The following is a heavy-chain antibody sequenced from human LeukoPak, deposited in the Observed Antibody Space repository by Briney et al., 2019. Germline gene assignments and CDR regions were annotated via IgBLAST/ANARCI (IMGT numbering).Heavy chain of an antibody. J-gene: IGHJ4*02. CDR1: RFTLSDHY. Sequence: PGGSLRLSCAASRFTLSDHYMTWIRQAPGKGLEWVSSISSSRASYTNYADSVRGRFTISTDIVRNSLYLQMDSLRAEDTAVYYCAREGGFYRPLDYSGQGTLVTVSS. CDR3: AREGGFYRPLDY. V-gene: IGHV3-11*05. D-gene: IGHD6-25*01. CDR2: ISSSRASYT.